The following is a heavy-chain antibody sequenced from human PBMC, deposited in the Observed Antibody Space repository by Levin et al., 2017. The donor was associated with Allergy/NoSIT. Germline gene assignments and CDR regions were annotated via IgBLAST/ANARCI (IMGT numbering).Heavy chain of an antibody. D-gene: IGHD6-6*01. Sequence: GESLKISCKGSGYSFTSYWIGWVRQMPGKGLEWMGIIYPGDSDTRYSPSFQGQVTISADKSISTAYLQWSSLKASDTAMYYCARLHPWIAARPEYYYYGMDVWGQGTTVTVSS. CDR1: GYSFTSYW. J-gene: IGHJ6*02. CDR3: ARLHPWIAARPEYYYYGMDV. V-gene: IGHV5-51*01. CDR2: IYPGDSDT.